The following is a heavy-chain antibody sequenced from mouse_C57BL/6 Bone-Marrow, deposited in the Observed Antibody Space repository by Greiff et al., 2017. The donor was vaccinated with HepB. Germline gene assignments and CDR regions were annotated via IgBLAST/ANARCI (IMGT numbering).Heavy chain of an antibody. J-gene: IGHJ3*01. Sequence: QVQLQQPGAELVKPGASVKLSCKASGYTFTSYWMQWVKQRPGQGLEWIGEIDPSDSYTNYNQKFKGKATMTVDTSSSTAYMQLSSLTSEDSAVYYCASTYCGSSLWFDYWGQGTLVTVSA. CDR1: GYTFTSYW. V-gene: IGHV1-50*01. CDR2: IDPSDSYT. D-gene: IGHD1-1*01. CDR3: ASTYCGSSLWFDY.